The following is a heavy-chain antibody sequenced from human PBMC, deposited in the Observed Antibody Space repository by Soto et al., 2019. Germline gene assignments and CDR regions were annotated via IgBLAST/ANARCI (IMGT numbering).Heavy chain of an antibody. J-gene: IGHJ5*02. Sequence: QVKVVQSGAEVKKPGASVKVSCKASGITYTTYAIHWVRQAPGQGLEWMGWINTGNGNTRYSQRFQGRVTLTTDTSARTAYMDLSSLTSEDTAVYYCARAISGYVTWGQGTLITVSS. D-gene: IGHD5-12*01. CDR1: GITYTTYA. V-gene: IGHV1-3*04. CDR3: ARAISGYVT. CDR2: INTGNGNT.